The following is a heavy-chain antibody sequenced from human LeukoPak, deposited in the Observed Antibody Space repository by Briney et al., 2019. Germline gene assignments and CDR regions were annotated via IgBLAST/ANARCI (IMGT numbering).Heavy chain of an antibody. CDR1: GLTFSSSW. J-gene: IGHJ4*02. V-gene: IGHV3-30*18. CDR3: AKGPAPRLGEFSYHALVDY. CDR2: ISYDGSNE. D-gene: IGHD3-16*02. Sequence: GGSLRLSCAVSGLTFSSSWMDWVRQAPGKGLEWVAFISYDGSNENIADSVKGRFIISRDNSKNTLYLQMNSLRAEDTAVYYCAKGPAPRLGEFSYHALVDYWGQGTLVTVSS.